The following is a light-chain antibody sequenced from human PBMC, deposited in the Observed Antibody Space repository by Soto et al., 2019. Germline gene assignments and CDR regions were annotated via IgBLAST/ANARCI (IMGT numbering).Light chain of an antibody. J-gene: IGKJ4*01. CDR2: GAS. Sequence: EIVLTQSPGTLSLSPGERATLSCRASQSVSSNYLAWYQQKPGQAPRLLIYGASSRATGIPDRFSGSGSGTXXXLXXXXLEPEDFAXXXXXQYGSSPLTFGGGTKVEIK. V-gene: IGKV3-20*01. CDR3: XQYGSSPLT. CDR1: QSVSSNY.